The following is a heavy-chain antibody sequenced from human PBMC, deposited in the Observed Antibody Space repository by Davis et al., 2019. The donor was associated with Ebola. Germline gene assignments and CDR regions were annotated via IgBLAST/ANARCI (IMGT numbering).Heavy chain of an antibody. CDR3: ARDLWFGELSDC. CDR1: GFTFSSYV. J-gene: IGHJ4*02. CDR2: RWYDGSNK. D-gene: IGHD3-10*01. V-gene: IGHV3-33*01. Sequence: GGSLRLSCAASGFTFSSYVMHWVRQAPGKGLEWVAVRWYDGSNKYYADSVKGRFTISRDNSKNTLYLQMNSLRVDDTAVYYCARDLWFGELSDCWGQGTLVTVSS.